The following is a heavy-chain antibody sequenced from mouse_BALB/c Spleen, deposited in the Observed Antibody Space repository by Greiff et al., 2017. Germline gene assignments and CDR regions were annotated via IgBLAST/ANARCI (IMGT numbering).Heavy chain of an antibody. D-gene: IGHD1-1*01. CDR1: GFTFSSFG. CDR3: ARSVLRDYAMDY. CDR2: ISSGSSTI. Sequence: DVMLVESGGGLVQPGGSRKLSCAASGFTFSSFGMHWVRQAPEKGLEWVAYISSGSSTIYYADTVKGRFTISRDNPKNTLFLQMTSLRSEDTAMYYCARSVLRDYAMDYWGQGTSVTVSS. J-gene: IGHJ4*01. V-gene: IGHV5-17*02.